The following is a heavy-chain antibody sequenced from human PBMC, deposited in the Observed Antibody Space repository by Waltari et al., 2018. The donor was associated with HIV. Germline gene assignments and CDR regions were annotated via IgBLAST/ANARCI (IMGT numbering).Heavy chain of an antibody. CDR1: GFTFSASA. CDR3: TTLWYSYDSTDY. Sequence: EVQLVESGGGLVQPGGCMRVSCAASGFTFSASAIHWVRQASGKGLGWVGRIRRRGNRYATAYGASVKGRLTVSRDDSKNTAYLQMNNLKTEDTAVYYCTTLWYSYDSTDYWGQGTLVTVSS. J-gene: IGHJ4*02. CDR2: IRRRGNRYAT. D-gene: IGHD3-22*01. V-gene: IGHV3-73*02.